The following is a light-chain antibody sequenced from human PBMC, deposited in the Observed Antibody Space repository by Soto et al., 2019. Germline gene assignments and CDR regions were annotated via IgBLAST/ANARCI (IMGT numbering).Light chain of an antibody. Sequence: EIVMTQSPATLSVSPGERATLSCRASQSVSSTLAWYQQKPGRAPRLLIYGASTRATGMPARFSGSGSGTDFTLTISRLEPEDFAVYYCQQYGSSPPITFGQGTRREIK. CDR3: QQYGSSPPIT. J-gene: IGKJ5*01. CDR2: GAS. V-gene: IGKV3-15*01. CDR1: QSVSST.